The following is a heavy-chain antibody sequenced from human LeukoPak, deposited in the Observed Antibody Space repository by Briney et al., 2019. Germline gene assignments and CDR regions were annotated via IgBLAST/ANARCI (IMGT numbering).Heavy chain of an antibody. J-gene: IGHJ6*03. Sequence: KPGESLKISCKGSGYSFTSYWIGWVRQMPGKGLEWMGIIYPGDSDTRYSPSFQGQVTISADKSISTAYLQWSSLKASDTAMYYCARQGGTSGWYYYYMDVWGKGTTVTVSS. V-gene: IGHV5-51*01. CDR3: ARQGGTSGWYYYYMDV. D-gene: IGHD2-15*01. CDR1: GYSFTSYW. CDR2: IYPGDSDT.